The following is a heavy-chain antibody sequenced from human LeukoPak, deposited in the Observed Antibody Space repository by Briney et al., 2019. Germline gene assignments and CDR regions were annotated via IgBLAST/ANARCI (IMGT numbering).Heavy chain of an antibody. V-gene: IGHV3-30*02. CDR3: AKDSIEGSTLIYHYYYMDV. CDR2: IRYEGSSK. J-gene: IGHJ6*03. CDR1: GFSFSYYG. D-gene: IGHD3-3*02. Sequence: GGSLRLSCAASGFSFSYYGMHWVRQAPGKGLEWVAFIRYEGSSKYYGDSVRGRFTISRDNSKNTLYLQMNTLRAEDTAVYYCAKDSIEGSTLIYHYYYMDVWGKGTTVSVSS.